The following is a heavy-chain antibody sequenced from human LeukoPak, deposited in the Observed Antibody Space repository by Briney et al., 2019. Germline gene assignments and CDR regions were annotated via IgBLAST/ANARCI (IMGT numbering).Heavy chain of an antibody. Sequence: GSLRLSCAASGFTFSSFWISWVRQAPGKGLEWVANIKTDGSEKYYMDSVKGRFTISRDNAKNSAYLQMNSLRVEDTAMYYCVRDAWFGESRAGGQGTLVTVSP. CDR2: IKTDGSEK. J-gene: IGHJ4*02. CDR3: VRDAWFGESRA. D-gene: IGHD3-10*01. CDR1: GFTFSSFW. V-gene: IGHV3-7*01.